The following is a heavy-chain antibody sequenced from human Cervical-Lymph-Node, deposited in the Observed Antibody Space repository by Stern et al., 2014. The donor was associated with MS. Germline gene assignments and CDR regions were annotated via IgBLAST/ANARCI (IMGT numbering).Heavy chain of an antibody. V-gene: IGHV4-59*01. D-gene: IGHD6-13*01. J-gene: IGHJ5*02. CDR2: IYYSGST. Sequence: VQLVESGPGLVKPSETLSLTCTVSGGSISSYYWSWIRQPPGKGLEWIGYIYYSGSTNYNPSLKSRVTISVDTSKNQFSLKLSSVTAADTAVYYCARASLVLPSNDWFDPWGQGTLVTVSS. CDR3: ARASLVLPSNDWFDP. CDR1: GGSISSYY.